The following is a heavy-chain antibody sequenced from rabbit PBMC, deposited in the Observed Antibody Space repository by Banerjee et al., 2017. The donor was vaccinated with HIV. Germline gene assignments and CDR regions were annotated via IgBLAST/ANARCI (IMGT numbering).Heavy chain of an antibody. CDR3: ARGGYTYAAGGGGYAHYFAL. V-gene: IGHV1S7*01. CDR2: IYGSSGSA. D-gene: IGHD6-1*01. CDR1: GFDFSSYY. Sequence: QLKETGGGLVQPGGSLTLSCKASGFDFSSYYMSWVRQAPGKGLEWIGIIYGSSGSAYYASWVHGRFTISSDNAQNTVDLQMNSLAAADTATYFCARGGYTYAAGGGGYAHYFALWGPGTLVTVS. J-gene: IGHJ4*01.